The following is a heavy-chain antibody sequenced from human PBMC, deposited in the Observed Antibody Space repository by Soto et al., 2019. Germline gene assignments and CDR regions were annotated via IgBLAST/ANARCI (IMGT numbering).Heavy chain of an antibody. J-gene: IGHJ4*02. D-gene: IGHD6-19*01. V-gene: IGHV4-59*01. CDR1: GGSISSYY. CDR3: ARVPRGGSVAGDY. CDR2: IYYSGST. Sequence: SETLSLTCTVSGGSISSYYWSWIRHPPGKGLEWIGYIYYSGSTSYNPSLKSRVTISIDTSKSQFSLNLSSVTAADTAVYYCARVPRGGSVAGDYWGQGTLVTVSS.